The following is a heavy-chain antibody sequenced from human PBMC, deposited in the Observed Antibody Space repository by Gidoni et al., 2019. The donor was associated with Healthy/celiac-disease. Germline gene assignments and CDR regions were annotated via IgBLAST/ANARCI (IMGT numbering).Heavy chain of an antibody. J-gene: IGHJ4*02. D-gene: IGHD6-13*01. V-gene: IGHV1-69*06. Sequence: QVQLVQSGAEVKKPGSSVKVSCKASGGTFSSYAISWVRQAPGQGLEWMGGIIPILGTANYAQKCQGRVTITADKSTSTAYMELSSLRSEDTAVYYCARALGIAAAGTPYYFDYWGQGTLVTVSS. CDR1: GGTFSSYA. CDR3: ARALGIAAAGTPYYFDY. CDR2: IIPILGTA.